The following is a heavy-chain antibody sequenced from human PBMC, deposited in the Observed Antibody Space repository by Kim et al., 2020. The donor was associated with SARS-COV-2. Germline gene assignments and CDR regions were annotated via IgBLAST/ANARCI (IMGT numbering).Heavy chain of an antibody. V-gene: IGHV3-11*05. CDR1: GFTFSDYY. Sequence: GGSLRLSCAASGFTFSDYYMSWIRQAPGKGLEWVSYISSSSSYTNYADSVKGRFTISRDNAKNSLYLQMNSLRAEDTAVYYCARDVSLDYYYDYGMDVWGQGTTVTVSS. J-gene: IGHJ6*02. CDR3: ARDVSLDYYYDYGMDV. CDR2: ISSSSSYT.